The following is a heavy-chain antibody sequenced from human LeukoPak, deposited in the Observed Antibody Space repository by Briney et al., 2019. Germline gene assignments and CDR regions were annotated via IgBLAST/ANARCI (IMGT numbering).Heavy chain of an antibody. CDR1: GFTFSSYS. CDR2: INWNGGST. CDR3: ARDRLGAMLFFDS. D-gene: IGHD3-16*01. V-gene: IGHV3-20*04. J-gene: IGHJ4*02. Sequence: PGGSLRLSCAASGFTFSSYSMNWVSQAQGKGREWVAGINWNGGSTVYADSVKGRLTISRDNAKNSLYLQMNSLRAEDTALYYCARDRLGAMLFFDSWGQGTLVTVSS.